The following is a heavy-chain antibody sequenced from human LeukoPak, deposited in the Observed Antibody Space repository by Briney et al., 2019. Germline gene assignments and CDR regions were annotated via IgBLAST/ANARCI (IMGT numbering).Heavy chain of an antibody. D-gene: IGHD2-15*01. Sequence: GGSLRLSCVASGFSFTSYWMRWVRQAPGKGLEFVANINQDGGTKNYVDSVKGRFTISRDNAENSLYVQMSSLRAEGTALYYCARDPGWSSFDIWGQGIMVTVSS. J-gene: IGHJ3*02. CDR1: GFSFTSYW. V-gene: IGHV3-7*01. CDR2: INQDGGTK. CDR3: ARDPGWSSFDI.